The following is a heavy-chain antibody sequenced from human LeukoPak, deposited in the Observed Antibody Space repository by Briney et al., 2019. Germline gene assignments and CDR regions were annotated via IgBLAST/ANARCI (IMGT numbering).Heavy chain of an antibody. V-gene: IGHV4-39*06. CDR2: IYYSGST. CDR1: GGSISSSSYY. Sequence: SETLSLTCTVSGGSISSSSYYWGWIRQPPGKGLEWIGSIYYSGSTYYNPSLKSRVTISVDTSKNQFPLKLSSVTAADTAVYYCARVGYCSGGSCYYYYMDVWGKGTTVTVSS. J-gene: IGHJ6*03. D-gene: IGHD2-15*01. CDR3: ARVGYCSGGSCYYYYMDV.